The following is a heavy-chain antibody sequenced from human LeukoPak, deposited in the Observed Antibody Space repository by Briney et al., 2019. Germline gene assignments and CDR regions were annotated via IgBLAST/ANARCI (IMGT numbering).Heavy chain of an antibody. D-gene: IGHD6-13*01. CDR2: INPNSGGT. V-gene: IGHV1-2*02. CDR3: ARSWYEGAFDI. J-gene: IGHJ3*02. Sequence: ASVKVSCKASGYTFTGYYMHWVRQAPGQGLEWMGWINPNSGGTNYVQKFQGRVTMTRDTSISTAYMELSRLRSDDTAVYYCARSWYEGAFDIWGQGTMVTVSS. CDR1: GYTFTGYY.